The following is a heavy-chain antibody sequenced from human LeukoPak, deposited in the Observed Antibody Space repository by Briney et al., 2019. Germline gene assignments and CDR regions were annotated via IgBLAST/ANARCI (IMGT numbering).Heavy chain of an antibody. CDR1: GYTFTSYG. CDR3: ARDNQQRVRYWYFDL. V-gene: IGHV1-18*01. Sequence: ASVKVSCKASGYTFTSYGISWVRQAPGQGLEWMGWISAYNGNTNYAQKLQGRVTMTTDTSTSTAYMELRSLRSDDTAVYYCARDNQQRVRYWYFDLWGRGTLVTVSS. D-gene: IGHD6-13*01. CDR2: ISAYNGNT. J-gene: IGHJ2*01.